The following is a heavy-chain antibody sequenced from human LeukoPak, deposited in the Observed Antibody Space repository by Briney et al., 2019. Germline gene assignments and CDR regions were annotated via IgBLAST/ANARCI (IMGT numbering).Heavy chain of an antibody. CDR3: ARRGQWLLYFDY. CDR1: GGSFSGYY. D-gene: IGHD6-19*01. CDR2: INHSGST. J-gene: IGHJ4*02. V-gene: IGHV4-34*01. Sequence: SETLSLTCAVYGGSFSGYYWSWIRQPPGKGLEWIGEINHSGSTNYNPSLKSRVTISVDTSKNQFSLKLSSVTAADTAVYYCARRGQWLLYFDYWGQGTLVTVSS.